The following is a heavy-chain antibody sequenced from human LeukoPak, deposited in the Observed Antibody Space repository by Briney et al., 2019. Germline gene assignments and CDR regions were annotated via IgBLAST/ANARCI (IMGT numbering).Heavy chain of an antibody. CDR2: IIPIFGTA. V-gene: IGHV1-69*06. D-gene: IGHD2-2*01. Sequence: PGASMKVSCKASGGTFSSYAISWVRQAPGQGLEWMGGIIPIFGTANYAQKFQGRVTITADKSTSTAYMELSSLRSEDTAEYYCARDFGGGIVVVPAARESWFDPWGQGTLVTVSS. CDR3: ARDFGGGIVVVPAARESWFDP. J-gene: IGHJ5*02. CDR1: GGTFSSYA.